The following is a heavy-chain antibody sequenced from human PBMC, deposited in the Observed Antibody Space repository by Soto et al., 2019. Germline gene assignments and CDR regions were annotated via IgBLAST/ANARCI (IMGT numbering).Heavy chain of an antibody. D-gene: IGHD6-19*01. V-gene: IGHV3-30-3*01. Sequence: GGSLRLSCAASGFTFSSYAMHWVRQAPGKGLEWVAVISYDGSNKYYADSVKGRSTISRDNSKNTLYLQMNSLRAEDTAVYYCARERASSQFYYYYGMDVWGQGTTVTVSS. CDR1: GFTFSSYA. CDR2: ISYDGSNK. CDR3: ARERASSQFYYYYGMDV. J-gene: IGHJ6*02.